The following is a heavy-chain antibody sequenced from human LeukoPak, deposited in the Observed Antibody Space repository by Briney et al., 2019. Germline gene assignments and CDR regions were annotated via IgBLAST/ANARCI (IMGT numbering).Heavy chain of an antibody. CDR3: AKIGDGYNLWGFDY. J-gene: IGHJ4*02. CDR1: GFTFSSYA. CDR2: ISGSGDT. V-gene: IGHV3-23*01. D-gene: IGHD5-24*01. Sequence: GGSLRLSCAASGFTFSSYAMGWVRQAPGKGLEWVSAISGSGDTYYADSVKGRFTISRDNSKNTLYLQMNSLRAEDTAVYYCAKIGDGYNLWGFDYWGQGTLVTVSS.